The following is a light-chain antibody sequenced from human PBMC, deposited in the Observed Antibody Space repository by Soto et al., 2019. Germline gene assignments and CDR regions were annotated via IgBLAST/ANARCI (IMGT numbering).Light chain of an antibody. Sequence: QSALTQPASVSGSPGQSITISCTGTSSDVGAYNYVSWFQQHPGKAPKLMIFQVSNRTLGVSDRFSGSKSGNTASLTISGLQAEDEAEYYCISHTTSSTWVFGGGTKLTVL. CDR1: SSDVGAYNY. CDR2: QVS. J-gene: IGLJ3*02. V-gene: IGLV2-14*01. CDR3: ISHTTSSTWV.